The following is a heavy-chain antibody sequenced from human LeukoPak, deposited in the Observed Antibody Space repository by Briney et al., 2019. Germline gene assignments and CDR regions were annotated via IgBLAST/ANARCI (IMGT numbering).Heavy chain of an antibody. CDR3: ARDDSSRSQYYYYYYGMDV. J-gene: IGHJ6*02. Sequence: ASVTVSCMASGYSFTSYGISGVLHAPGQGLEWMGWISAYNGNTNYAQKLQGRVTMTTDTSTSTAYMELRSLRSDDTAVYYCARDDSSRSQYYYYYYGMDVWGQGTTVTVSS. CDR1: GYSFTSYG. V-gene: IGHV1-18*01. D-gene: IGHD6-13*01. CDR2: ISAYNGNT.